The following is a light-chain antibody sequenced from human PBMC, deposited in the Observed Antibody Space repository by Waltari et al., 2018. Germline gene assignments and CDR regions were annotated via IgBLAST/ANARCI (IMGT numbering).Light chain of an antibody. CDR1: GSTIGAGYD. J-gene: IGLJ3*02. V-gene: IGLV1-40*01. Sequence: QSVLPQPPSVSGAPGQKVTISCTGSGSTIGAGYDVHWYQQLPRAVPKLLIYGTSSRPLGVPDRFFGSTSGTAASLAITGLQAEDEADYYCQSYDTTLSVVFGGGTKLTVL. CDR2: GTS. CDR3: QSYDTTLSVV.